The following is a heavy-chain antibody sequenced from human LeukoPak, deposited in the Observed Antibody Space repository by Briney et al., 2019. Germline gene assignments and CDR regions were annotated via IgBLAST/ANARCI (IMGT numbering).Heavy chain of an antibody. Sequence: SETLSLTCTVSGGSISSSSYYWGWIRQPSGKGLEWIGSIYYSGSTYYNPSLKSRVTISVDTSKNQFSLKLSSVTAADTAVYYCARTTASNYAVYWGQGTLVTVSS. V-gene: IGHV4-39*01. CDR2: IYYSGST. CDR1: GGSISSSSYY. CDR3: ARTTASNYAVY. D-gene: IGHD4-11*01. J-gene: IGHJ4*02.